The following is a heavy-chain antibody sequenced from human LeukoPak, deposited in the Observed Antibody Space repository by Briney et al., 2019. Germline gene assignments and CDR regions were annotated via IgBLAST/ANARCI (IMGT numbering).Heavy chain of an antibody. CDR2: IYHSGST. J-gene: IGHJ4*02. CDR3: ARATVTTDFAY. D-gene: IGHD4-17*01. Sequence: PSQTLSLTCAVSGGSISSGGYSWSWIRQPPGKGLEWIGYIYHSGSTYYNPSLKSRVTISVDRSKNQFSLKLSSVTAADTAVYYCARATVTTDFAYWGQGTLVTVSS. CDR1: GGSISSGGYS. V-gene: IGHV4-30-2*01.